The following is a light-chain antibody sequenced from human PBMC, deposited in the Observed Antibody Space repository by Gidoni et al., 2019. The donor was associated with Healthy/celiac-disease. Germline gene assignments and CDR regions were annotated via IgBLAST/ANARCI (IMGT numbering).Light chain of an antibody. CDR2: GAS. CDR1: QSVSSSY. V-gene: IGKV3-20*01. Sequence: DIVLTQSPGTLSLSPGERATLSCRASQSVSSSYLAWYQQKPGQAPRLLIYGASSRATGIPDRFSGSGSGTDFTLTISRLEPEDFAVYYCQQYGSSLAITFXQXTRLEIK. CDR3: QQYGSSLAIT. J-gene: IGKJ5*01.